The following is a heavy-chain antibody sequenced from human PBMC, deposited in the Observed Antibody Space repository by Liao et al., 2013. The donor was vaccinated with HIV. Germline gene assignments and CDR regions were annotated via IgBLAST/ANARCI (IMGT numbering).Heavy chain of an antibody. J-gene: IGHJ3*02. V-gene: IGHV4-39*07. CDR1: GGSINSSTYY. CDR3: ATSHGGHVFDI. Sequence: QLQLQESGPGLVKPSETLSLTCTVSGGSINSSTYYWGWIRQPPGKGLEWIGSTYVSGTTYYSPSLKSRVTILVDTSKNQVSLDLDSVTAADTAIYYCATSHGGHVFDIWGQGTMVTVSS. CDR2: TYVSGTT. D-gene: IGHD2-2*01.